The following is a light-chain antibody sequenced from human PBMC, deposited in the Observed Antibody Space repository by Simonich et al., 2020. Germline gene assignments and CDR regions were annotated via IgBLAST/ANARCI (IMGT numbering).Light chain of an antibody. CDR1: QDISNY. CDR3: QQYDNLIT. CDR2: DAS. J-gene: IGKJ5*01. Sequence: DIQMTQSPSSLSASVGDRVTITCQASQDISNYLNWYQQKPGKAPKLLIYDASNLETGVPSRVRGSGSGTDFTFTISRLQPEDIATYYCQQYDNLITFGQGTRLEIK. V-gene: IGKV1-33*01.